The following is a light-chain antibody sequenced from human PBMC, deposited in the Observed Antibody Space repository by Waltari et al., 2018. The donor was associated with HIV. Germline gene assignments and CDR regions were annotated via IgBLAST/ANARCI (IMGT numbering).Light chain of an antibody. CDR1: RRVLYSYYNTWY. J-gene: IGKJ4*01. CDR2: WAA. Sequence: DIVMTQSPDALAVLLCERATIHCKSARRVLYSYYNTWYLAWYHQKPGLPPELFIYWAATRESGVPDRFGGSGAATDFTLTTSSLQAEEVAVYVCQIYDSTPLTFGGGTQVEIK. CDR3: QIYDSTPLT. V-gene: IGKV4-1*01.